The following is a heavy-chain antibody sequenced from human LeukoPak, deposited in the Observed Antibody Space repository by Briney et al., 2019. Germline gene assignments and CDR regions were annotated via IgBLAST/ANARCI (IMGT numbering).Heavy chain of an antibody. V-gene: IGHV1-2*02. CDR2: INPNSGGT. CDR3: ARGGVFGVVLNWFDP. Sequence: ASVKVSCKAFGYTFTGYYMHWVRQAPGQGLEWMGWINPNSGGTNYAQKFQGRVTMTRDTSISTAYMELSRLRSDDTAVYYCARGGVFGVVLNWFDPWGQGTLVTVSS. J-gene: IGHJ5*02. D-gene: IGHD3-3*01. CDR1: GYTFTGYY.